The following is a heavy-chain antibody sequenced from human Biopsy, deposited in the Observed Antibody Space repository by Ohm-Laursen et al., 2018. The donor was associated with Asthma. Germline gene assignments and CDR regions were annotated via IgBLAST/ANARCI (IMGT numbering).Heavy chain of an antibody. CDR2: ISGSGGST. V-gene: IGHV3-23*01. J-gene: IGHJ4*02. CDR3: ARAQDYYDSRGYYRSFDY. Sequence: SLRLSCAASGFTFSSYAMSWVRQAPGKGLEWVSVISGSGGSTHYADSVKGRFTISRDHSKNTLYLQMNSLRAADTAVYYCARAQDYYDSRGYYRSFDYWGQGTLVTVSS. D-gene: IGHD3-22*01. CDR1: GFTFSSYA.